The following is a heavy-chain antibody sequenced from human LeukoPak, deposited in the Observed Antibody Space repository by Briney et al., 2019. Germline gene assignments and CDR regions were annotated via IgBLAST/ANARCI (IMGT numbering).Heavy chain of an antibody. V-gene: IGHV3-21*01. CDR1: GFTFSSYS. CDR2: ISSSSSYI. CDR3: ARAPIYCSGGSCYAFDI. J-gene: IGHJ3*02. Sequence: PGGSLRLSCAASGFTFSSYSMNWVRQAPGKGLEWVSSISSSSSYIYYADSVKGRFTISIDNAKNSLYLQMNSLRAEDTAVYYCARAPIYCSGGSCYAFDIWGQGTMVTVSS. D-gene: IGHD2-15*01.